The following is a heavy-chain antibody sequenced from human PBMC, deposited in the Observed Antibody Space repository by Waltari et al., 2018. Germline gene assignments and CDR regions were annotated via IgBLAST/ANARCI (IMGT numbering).Heavy chain of an antibody. V-gene: IGHV3-30*18. D-gene: IGHD4-17*01. J-gene: IGHJ1*01. CDR1: GFTFSSYG. Sequence: QVQLVESGGGVVQPGRSLRLSCAASGFTFSSYGMHWVRQAPGTGLEWVAVIWYDGSNKYYADSVKGRFTISRDNSKNTLYLQMNSLRAEDTAMYYCAKVGTFGTTVTTEYFQHWGQGTLVTVSS. CDR3: AKVGTFGTTVTTEYFQH. CDR2: IWYDGSNK.